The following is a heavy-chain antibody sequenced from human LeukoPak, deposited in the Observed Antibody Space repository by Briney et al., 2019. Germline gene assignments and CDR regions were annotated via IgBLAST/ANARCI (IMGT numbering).Heavy chain of an antibody. D-gene: IGHD6-19*01. CDR3: ATKVPGTSHFSS. CDR2: VSGSGSEI. V-gene: IGHV3-48*03. CDR1: AFTFSNYD. Sequence: PGGSLRLSCAASAFTFSNYDMNWVRQAPGKGLEWIAYVSGSGSEIHYGDSVEGRFTISRDNAKSSVYLQMDSLGAEDMALYYCATKVPGTSHFSSWGQGTLVTVSS. J-gene: IGHJ4*02.